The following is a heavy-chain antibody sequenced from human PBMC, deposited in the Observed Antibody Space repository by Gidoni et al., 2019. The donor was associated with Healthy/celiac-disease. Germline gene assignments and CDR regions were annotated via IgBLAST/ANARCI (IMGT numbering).Heavy chain of an antibody. CDR1: GYSVNSKG. CDR3: TIASGSYYDFWSGYSPYYYYCMDV. D-gene: IGHD3-3*01. V-gene: IGHV1-18*01. CDR2: ISAYHGTT. Sequence: QVQLVQSGAEVKKPGASVKVDCKACGYSVNSKGISWVRQDPGQVLEWRGWISAYHGTTSYAPKLQGRVTMTAATSTSTAYMELWSLRSDYPAVYYCTIASGSYYDFWSGYSPYYYYCMDVWGQGTTVTVSS. J-gene: IGHJ6*02.